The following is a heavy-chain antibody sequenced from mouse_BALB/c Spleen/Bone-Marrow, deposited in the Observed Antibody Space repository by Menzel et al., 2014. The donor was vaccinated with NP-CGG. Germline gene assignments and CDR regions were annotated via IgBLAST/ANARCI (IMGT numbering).Heavy chain of an antibody. D-gene: IGHD4-1*01. CDR2: IWGDGST. V-gene: IGHV2-6-7*01. CDR1: GFLLTGYG. Sequence: VQLQQSGPGLVAPSQSLSITCTVSGFLLTGYGVNWVRQPPGKGLGWLGMIWGDGSTDYNSALKSRLSISKDNSKSQVFLKMNSLQTDDTARYYCARDAGTGRFAYWGQGTLVTVSA. CDR3: ARDAGTGRFAY. J-gene: IGHJ3*01.